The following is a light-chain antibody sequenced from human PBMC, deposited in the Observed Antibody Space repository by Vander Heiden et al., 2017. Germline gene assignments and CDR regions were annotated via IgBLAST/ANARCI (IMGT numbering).Light chain of an antibody. Sequence: NFMLTPPHSVSESPGKTVTISCTRSSGSIASNYVQWYQQRPGSSPTTVIYEDNQRPSGVPDRFSGSIDSSSNSASLTISGLKTEDEADYYCQSYDSSNPVVFGGGTKLTVL. J-gene: IGLJ2*01. CDR1: SGSIASNY. CDR2: EDN. V-gene: IGLV6-57*01. CDR3: QSYDSSNPVV.